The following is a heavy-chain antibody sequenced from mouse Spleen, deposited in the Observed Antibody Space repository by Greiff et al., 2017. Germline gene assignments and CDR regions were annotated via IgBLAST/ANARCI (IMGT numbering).Heavy chain of an antibody. CDR3: ADYYGSSHYYAMDY. D-gene: IGHD1-1*01. V-gene: IGHV14-3*02. J-gene: IGHJ4*01. CDR2: IDPANGNT. Sequence: EVQLQQSGAELVKPGASVKLSCTASGFNIKDTYMHWVKQRPEQGLEWIGRIDPANGNTKYDPKFQGKATITADTSSNTAYLQLSSLTSEDTAVYYCADYYGSSHYYAMDYWGQGTSVTVSS. CDR1: GFNIKDTY.